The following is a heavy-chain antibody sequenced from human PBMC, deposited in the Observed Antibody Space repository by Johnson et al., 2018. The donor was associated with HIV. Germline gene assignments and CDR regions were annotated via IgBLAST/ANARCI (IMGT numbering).Heavy chain of an antibody. CDR2: ISYDGSNK. J-gene: IGHJ3*02. D-gene: IGHD2-15*01. Sequence: QVQLVESGGCVVQPGRSLRLSCAASGFTFNTYAMHWVRQAPGTGLEWVAVISYDGSNKYYADSVKGRFTISRDNSKNTLYLQMNSLRAEDTAVYYCARFDEGWTAFDIWGQGTMVTVSS. CDR3: ARFDEGWTAFDI. V-gene: IGHV3-30*04. CDR1: GFTFNTYA.